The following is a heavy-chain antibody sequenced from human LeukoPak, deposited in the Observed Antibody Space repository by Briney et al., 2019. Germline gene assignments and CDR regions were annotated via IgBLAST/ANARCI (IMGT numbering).Heavy chain of an antibody. CDR2: ISSSGDYI. Sequence: GGSLRLSCAASGFIFSSYSMKWVRQAPGKGLEWVSSISSSGDYIYYADSVKGRFTISRDNAKNSLYLQMNSLRAEDTALYYCGLYYGSWSYYTLAWGQGTLVTVSS. V-gene: IGHV3-21*01. CDR3: GLYYGSWSYYTLA. J-gene: IGHJ5*02. D-gene: IGHD3-10*01. CDR1: GFIFSSYS.